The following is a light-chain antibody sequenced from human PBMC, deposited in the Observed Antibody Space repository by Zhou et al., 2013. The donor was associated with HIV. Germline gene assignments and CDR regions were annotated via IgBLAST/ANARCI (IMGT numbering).Light chain of an antibody. Sequence: DTQMTQSPSTLSASVGDRVTITCRASQSISSWLAWYQQKPGKVPKVLIYKASSLESGVPSRFSGSGSGTEFTLTIGSLQPDDFATYYCQQYDSYPYTFGQGTKLEIK. CDR1: QSISSW. J-gene: IGKJ2*01. CDR2: KAS. V-gene: IGKV1-5*03. CDR3: QQYDSYPYT.